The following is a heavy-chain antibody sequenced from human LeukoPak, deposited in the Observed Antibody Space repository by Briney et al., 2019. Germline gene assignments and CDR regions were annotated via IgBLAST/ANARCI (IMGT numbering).Heavy chain of an antibody. CDR1: GFTFSSYA. CDR3: ARVRGYDILTGYYGYYFDY. D-gene: IGHD3-9*01. J-gene: IGHJ4*02. V-gene: IGHV3-30*04. CDR2: ISYDRSNK. Sequence: GGSLRLSCAASGFTFSSYAMHWVRQAPGKGLEWVAVISYDRSNKYYADSVKGRFTISRDNSENTLYLQMNSLRAEDTAVYYCARVRGYDILTGYYGYYFDYWGQGTLVTVSS.